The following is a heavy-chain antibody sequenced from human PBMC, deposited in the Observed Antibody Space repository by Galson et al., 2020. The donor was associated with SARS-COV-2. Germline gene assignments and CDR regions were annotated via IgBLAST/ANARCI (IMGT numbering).Heavy chain of an antibody. J-gene: IGHJ4*02. D-gene: IGHD5-18*01. V-gene: IGHV3-21*01. CDR1: GFTFSSYS. Sequence: GESLKISCAASGFTFSSYSMNWVRQAPGKGLEWVSSISSSSSYIYYADSVKGRFTISRDNAKNSLYLQMNSLRAEETAVYYCARDLKGYSYGYFDYWGQGTLVTVSS. CDR3: ARDLKGYSYGYFDY. CDR2: ISSSSSYI.